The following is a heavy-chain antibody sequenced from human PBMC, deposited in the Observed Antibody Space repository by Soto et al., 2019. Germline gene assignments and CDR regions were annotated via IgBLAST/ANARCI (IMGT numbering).Heavy chain of an antibody. CDR1: GGTFSRYA. CDR3: ARNGYCISTSCYSDYYYGMDV. D-gene: IGHD2-2*02. J-gene: IGHJ6*02. CDR2: IIPIFGTP. V-gene: IGHV1-69*13. Sequence: SVKVSCKASGGTFSRYAISWVRQAPGQGLEWMGGIIPIFGTPDYAQKFQGRVTITADESTSTAYMELSSLRSEDTAVYYCARNGYCISTSCYSDYYYGMDVWGQGTTVTVSS.